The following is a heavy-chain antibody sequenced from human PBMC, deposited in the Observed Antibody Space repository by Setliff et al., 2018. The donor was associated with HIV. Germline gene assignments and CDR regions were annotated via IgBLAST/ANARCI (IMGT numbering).Heavy chain of an antibody. CDR2: ISGSGGST. CDR3: ASSGSGSYINWFGP. Sequence: AGGSLRLSCAASGFTFSTYRMNWVRQAPGKGLEWVSAISGSGGSTYYADSVKGRFTISRDNSKNTLYLQMTSLRAEDTAVYYCASSGSGSYINWFGPWGQGTLVTVSS. J-gene: IGHJ5*02. V-gene: IGHV3-23*01. D-gene: IGHD3-10*01. CDR1: GFTFSTYR.